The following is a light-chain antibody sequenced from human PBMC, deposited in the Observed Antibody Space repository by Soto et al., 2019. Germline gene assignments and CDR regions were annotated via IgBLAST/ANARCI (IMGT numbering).Light chain of an antibody. CDR2: DAS. V-gene: IGKV3-11*01. CDR3: QQYDSWT. CDR1: QNVSNY. J-gene: IGKJ1*01. Sequence: EIVWTQSPSTLSLSPGQRATLSCRASQNVSNYVAWYQQKPGRAPRLLIYDASKRATGIPSRFSGSASGTDFTLTISRLEPEDFAVYYCQQYDSWTFGQGTKVDVK.